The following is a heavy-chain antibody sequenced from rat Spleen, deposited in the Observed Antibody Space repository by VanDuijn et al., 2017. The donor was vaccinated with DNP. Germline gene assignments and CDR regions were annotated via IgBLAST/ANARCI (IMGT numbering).Heavy chain of an antibody. Sequence: EVQLVESGGGFVQPGRSLKLSCAASGFTFSNYGMAWVRQAPTKGLEWVASITNSGGSIYYRDSLKGRITISRDNAKSTLYLQMDSLRSEDTATYYCTTGTTEGRWFAYWGQGTLVTVSS. V-gene: IGHV5-27*01. CDR1: GFTFSNYG. CDR3: TTGTTEGRWFAY. J-gene: IGHJ3*01. D-gene: IGHD1-11*01. CDR2: ITNSGGSI.